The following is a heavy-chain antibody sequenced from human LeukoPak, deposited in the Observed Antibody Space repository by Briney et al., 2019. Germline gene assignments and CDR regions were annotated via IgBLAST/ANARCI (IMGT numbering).Heavy chain of an antibody. J-gene: IGHJ4*02. Sequence: GGSLRLSCAASGFTFRNYWSHWGRLAPAQGLVWVSSIEGDGSRTNYADSVKGRFTISRDNAENTLYLQMNSRRGEDTAVYFCARATSGTSYEYWGQGTLVTVSS. CDR1: GFTFRNYW. CDR3: ARATSGTSYEY. CDR2: IEGDGSRT. D-gene: IGHD3-10*01. V-gene: IGHV3-74*01.